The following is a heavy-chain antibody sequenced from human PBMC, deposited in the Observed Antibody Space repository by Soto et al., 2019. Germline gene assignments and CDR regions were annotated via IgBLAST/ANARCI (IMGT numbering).Heavy chain of an antibody. J-gene: IGHJ4*02. CDR3: TIMGLGTFQY. Sequence: EVQLVESGGGLVKDGGSLRLSCAVSGITFSNAWMAWVRQAPGKGLEWVGRIQKKADGGATEYAACVKGRLSISRDDSKNTLYLQMDSLKTEDSAVYYCTIMGLGTFQYWGQGTLLTVSS. CDR1: GITFSNAW. D-gene: IGHD1-26*01. CDR2: IQKKADGGAT. V-gene: IGHV3-15*01.